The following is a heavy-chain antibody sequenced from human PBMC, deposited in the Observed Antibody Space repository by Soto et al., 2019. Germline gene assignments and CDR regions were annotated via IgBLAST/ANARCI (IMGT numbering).Heavy chain of an antibody. V-gene: IGHV1-8*01. D-gene: IGHD5-18*01. CDR3: ARETDTSMVDY. CDR2: LNPRNGQT. J-gene: IGHJ4*02. CDR1: GYNFSAYY. Sequence: QVQLVQSGAEVKKPGASVKVSCQTSGYNFSAYYFNRVRQAAGQGPEWMGWLNPRNGQTGYVQKFRGRVTMTRDTSIATVYLELSRLTSEDTAIYFCARETDTSMVDYWGQGTLVTVSS.